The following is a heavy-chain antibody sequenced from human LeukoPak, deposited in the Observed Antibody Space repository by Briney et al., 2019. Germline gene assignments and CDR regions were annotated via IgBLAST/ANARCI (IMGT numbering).Heavy chain of an antibody. V-gene: IGHV3-74*01. CDR3: ARERKYDSNFDY. CDR2: IKSDGSST. Sequence: GGSLRLSCAASGFTFSSYWMHWVRQAPGKGLVWVSRIKSDGSSTSYADSVKGRFTISRDSAKNTLYLQMNSLRAEDRAVYYCARERKYDSNFDYWGQGTLVTVSS. CDR1: GFTFSSYW. D-gene: IGHD1-1*01. J-gene: IGHJ4*02.